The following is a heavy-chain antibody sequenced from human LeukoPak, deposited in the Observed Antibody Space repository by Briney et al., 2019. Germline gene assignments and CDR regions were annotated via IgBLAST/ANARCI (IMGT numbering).Heavy chain of an antibody. CDR1: GFTFSSYA. CDR3: AIPPGRLDWLWEYFQH. Sequence: TGRSLRLSCAASGFTFSSYAMHWVRQAPGKGLEWVAVISYDGSNKYYADSVKGRFTISRGNSKNTLYLQMNSLRAEDTAVYYCAIPPGRLDWLWEYFQHWGQGTLVTVSS. V-gene: IGHV3-30*04. D-gene: IGHD3-9*01. J-gene: IGHJ1*01. CDR2: ISYDGSNK.